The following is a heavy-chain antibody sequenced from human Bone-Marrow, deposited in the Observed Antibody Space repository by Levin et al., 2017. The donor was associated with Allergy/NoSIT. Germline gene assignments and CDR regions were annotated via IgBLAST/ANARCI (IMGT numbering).Heavy chain of an antibody. Sequence: LRLSCTVSGDSVNSGTYYWTWIRQAAGKGLEWIGRIYTRGTTSYNPSLSSRVTMSIDPSKNHFSLRLTSVTAADTAVYYCTRDRMSAFDIWGHGTVVTVSS. CDR1: GDSVNSGTYY. CDR3: TRDRMSAFDI. CDR2: IYTRGTT. J-gene: IGHJ3*02. V-gene: IGHV4-61*02.